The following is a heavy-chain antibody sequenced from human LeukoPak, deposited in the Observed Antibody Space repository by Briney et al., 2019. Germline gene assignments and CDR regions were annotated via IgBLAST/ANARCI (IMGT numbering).Heavy chain of an antibody. V-gene: IGHV4-34*01. CDR1: GGSFSGHY. Sequence: SETLSLTCAVYGGSFSGHYWSWIRQPPGKGLESIGEINHSGSTNYNPSLKSRVTISVDTSKNQFSLKLSSMTAADTAVYYCARGVCSGGSCYSDYWGQGTLVTVSS. CDR2: INHSGST. D-gene: IGHD2-15*01. CDR3: ARGVCSGGSCYSDY. J-gene: IGHJ4*02.